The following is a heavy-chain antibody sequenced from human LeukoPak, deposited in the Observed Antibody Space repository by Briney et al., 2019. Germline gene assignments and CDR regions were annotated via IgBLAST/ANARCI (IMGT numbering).Heavy chain of an antibody. CDR1: GFTFSNSW. Sequence: PGGSLRLSCAASGFTFSNSWMSWVRKAPGKGLEWVATIKPDGSAQYYVDSVKGRFTISRDNAKNSLFLQINSLRAEDTAVYYCVRDRRFKKPSQAFRCFDLWGQGTLVTVAS. CDR3: VRDRRFKKPSQAFRCFDL. V-gene: IGHV3-7*01. J-gene: IGHJ5*02. CDR2: IKPDGSAQ. D-gene: IGHD3-3*01.